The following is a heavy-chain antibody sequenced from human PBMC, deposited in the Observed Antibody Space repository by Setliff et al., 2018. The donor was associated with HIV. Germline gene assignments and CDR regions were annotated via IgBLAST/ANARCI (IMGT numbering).Heavy chain of an antibody. CDR2: IIPLFGTA. V-gene: IGHV1-69*13. CDR1: GGTFSNYA. CDR3: AREPRVRGTLDF. J-gene: IGHJ4*02. Sequence: GASVKVSCKASGGTFSNYAFSWVRQAPGQGLEWMGGIIPLFGTANYAQNFQGRVTITADASTSTAYMELSSLRSEDTAVYYCAREPRVRGTLDFWGQGTLVTVSS. D-gene: IGHD1-1*01.